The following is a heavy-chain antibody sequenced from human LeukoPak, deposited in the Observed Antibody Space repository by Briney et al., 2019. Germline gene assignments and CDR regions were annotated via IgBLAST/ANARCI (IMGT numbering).Heavy chain of an antibody. CDR2: ISYDGSNN. CDR1: GFTLSSYG. D-gene: IGHD2-8*01. CDR3: AKDLGHCTNGVCYSGAFHI. Sequence: GRSLRLSCAASGFTLSSYGMHWVRQAPGKGLEWVAVISYDGSNNYYADSVKGRFTISRDNSKNTLYLQMNSLRAEDTAVYYCAKDLGHCTNGVCYSGAFHIWGQGTMVTVSS. J-gene: IGHJ3*02. V-gene: IGHV3-30*18.